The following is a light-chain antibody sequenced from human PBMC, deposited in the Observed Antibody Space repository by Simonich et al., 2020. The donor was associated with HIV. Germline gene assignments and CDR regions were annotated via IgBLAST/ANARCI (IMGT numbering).Light chain of an antibody. CDR2: WAS. J-gene: IGKJ2*01. Sequence: DIVMTQSPDSLAVSLCERATINCKSSQSLLYSSNNKNSLAWYQQKPGQPPKLLIYWASIRESGVPDRFSGSGSGTDFTLTISSLHAEDVAVYYCQQYYSTPNTFGQGTKLEIK. V-gene: IGKV4-1*01. CDR3: QQYYSTPNT. CDR1: QSLLYSSNNKNS.